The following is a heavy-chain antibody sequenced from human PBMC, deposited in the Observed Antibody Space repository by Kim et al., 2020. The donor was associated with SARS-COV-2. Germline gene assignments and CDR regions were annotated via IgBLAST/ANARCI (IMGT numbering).Heavy chain of an antibody. V-gene: IGHV3-21*01. J-gene: IGHJ4*02. D-gene: IGHD3-10*01. CDR2: SSSYI. CDR3: ADGSGSY. Sequence: SSSYINYDDSVKGRFTVSRDNAKNSLYLQMNSLRAEDTAVYYCADGSGSYWGQGTLVTVSS.